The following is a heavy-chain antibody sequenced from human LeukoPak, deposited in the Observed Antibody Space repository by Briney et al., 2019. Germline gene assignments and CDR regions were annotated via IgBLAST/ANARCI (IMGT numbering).Heavy chain of an antibody. CDR3: AKHEGSYYDKSGYTFDF. CDR2: IHSSGNS. Sequence: SETLSLTCSVSTGSVNSGVYYWGWVRQPPGKGLEWIGSIHSSGNSYCNPSLKSRVTLSVDTSKNQFSLKLSSVTAADRAVYYCAKHEGSYYDKSGYTFDFWGLGTLVTVSS. D-gene: IGHD3-22*01. V-gene: IGHV4-39*01. J-gene: IGHJ4*02. CDR1: TGSVNSGVYY.